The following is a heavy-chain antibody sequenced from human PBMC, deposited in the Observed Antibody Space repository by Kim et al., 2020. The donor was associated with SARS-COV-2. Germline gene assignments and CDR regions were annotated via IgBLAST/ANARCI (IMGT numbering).Heavy chain of an antibody. V-gene: IGHV1-8*01. CDR2: MNPNSGNT. CDR1: GYTFTSYD. Sequence: ASVKVSCKASGYTFTSYDINWVRQATGQGLEWMGWMNPNSGNTGYAQKFQGRVTMTRNTSISTAYMELSSLRSEDTAVYYCARAISSSWGRVGYYYGMDVWGQGTTVTVSS. D-gene: IGHD6-13*01. CDR3: ARAISSSWGRVGYYYGMDV. J-gene: IGHJ6*02.